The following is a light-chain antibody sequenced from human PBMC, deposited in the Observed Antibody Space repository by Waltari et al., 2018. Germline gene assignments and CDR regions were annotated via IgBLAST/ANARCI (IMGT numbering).Light chain of an antibody. Sequence: EIVMAQSPGPLSVSPGERVTLSCRASQSLSRNLTLYQQRPGQAPRPLVYGASTRATGVPASFSGSGSGTDFTLTISSLQSEDFAIYFCQQYNSWPYTFGQGTKLEMK. CDR1: QSLSRN. V-gene: IGKV3-15*01. CDR2: GAS. J-gene: IGKJ2*01. CDR3: QQYNSWPYT.